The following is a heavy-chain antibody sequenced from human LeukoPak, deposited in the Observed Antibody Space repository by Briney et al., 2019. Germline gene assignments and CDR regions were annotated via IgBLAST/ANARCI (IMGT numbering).Heavy chain of an antibody. V-gene: IGHV3-74*01. Sequence: GGSLRLSCAASGFTFSSYWMHWVRQAPGKGLVWVSCINSDGSSTSYADSVKGRFTISRDNARNTLYLQTNSLRAEDTAVYYCARVYYDFWSGYLSYPTPDYWGQGTLVTVSS. CDR2: INSDGSST. CDR1: GFTFSSYW. D-gene: IGHD3-3*01. J-gene: IGHJ4*02. CDR3: ARVYYDFWSGYLSYPTPDY.